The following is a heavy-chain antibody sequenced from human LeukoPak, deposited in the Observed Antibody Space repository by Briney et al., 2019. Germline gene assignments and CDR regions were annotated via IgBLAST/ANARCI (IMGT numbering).Heavy chain of an antibody. Sequence: AGGSLRLSCVASGFTFEKYVMNWVRQAPGKGLEWLATIYGSGVSISYADSVKGRFTISRDNAKNTLHLQMNSLRAEDTAVYYCAENYYDSSGYFGYWGQGTLVTVSS. CDR1: GFTFEKYV. J-gene: IGHJ4*02. D-gene: IGHD3-22*01. CDR2: IYGSGVSI. V-gene: IGHV3-23*01. CDR3: AENYYDSSGYFGY.